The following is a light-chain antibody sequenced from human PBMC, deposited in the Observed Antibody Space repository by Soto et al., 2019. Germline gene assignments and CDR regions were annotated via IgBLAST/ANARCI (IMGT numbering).Light chain of an antibody. Sequence: EIVLTQSPGTLSLSPGERATLSCRASQSVGSYLAWYQQKPGQAPRLLIYGASSRDTGIPDRISGSGSGTDFTLTISRLEPQDFAVYYCQQYGDSPYTFGQGTKLETK. V-gene: IGKV3-20*01. CDR1: QSVGSY. J-gene: IGKJ2*01. CDR2: GAS. CDR3: QQYGDSPYT.